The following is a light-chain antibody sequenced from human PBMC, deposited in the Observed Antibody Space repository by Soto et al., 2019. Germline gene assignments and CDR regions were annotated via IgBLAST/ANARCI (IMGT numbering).Light chain of an antibody. CDR2: DAS. V-gene: IGKV3-11*01. CDR3: QQRSNWPSIT. CDR1: QSVSSSY. J-gene: IGKJ5*01. Sequence: EIVLTQSPGTLSLSPGETATLSARAIQSVSSSYLAWYQQKPGQAPRLLIYDASNRATGIPARFSGSGSGTDFTLTISSLEPEDFAVYYCQQRSNWPSITFGQGTRLEIK.